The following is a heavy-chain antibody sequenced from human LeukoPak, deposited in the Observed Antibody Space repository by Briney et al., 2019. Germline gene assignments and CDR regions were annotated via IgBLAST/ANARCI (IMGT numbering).Heavy chain of an antibody. Sequence: ASETLSLTCTVSGGSISSYYWSWVRQPPGKGLEWVGYIYYSGSTNYNPSLKSRVTITVDTSKNQFALKLSSVTAADTAVYYCARDLGSGHDYWGQGTLVTVSS. CDR3: ARDLGSGHDY. D-gene: IGHD6-19*01. CDR1: GGSISSYY. CDR2: IYYSGST. V-gene: IGHV4-59*01. J-gene: IGHJ4*02.